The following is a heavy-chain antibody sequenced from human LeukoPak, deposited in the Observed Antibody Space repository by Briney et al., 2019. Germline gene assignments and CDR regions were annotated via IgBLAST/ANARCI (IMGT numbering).Heavy chain of an antibody. D-gene: IGHD4-17*01. J-gene: IGHJ4*02. CDR1: GGSISNHH. Sequence: SETLSLTCAVSGGSISNHHWSWIRQPAGKGLEWIGRTYTSGSTNYNPSLKSRVTMSVETSKNQFSLKLSSVTAADTAVYYRARVQTTVTTRYFAYWGQGTLVTVSS. V-gene: IGHV4-4*07. CDR3: ARVQTTVTTRYFAY. CDR2: TYTSGST.